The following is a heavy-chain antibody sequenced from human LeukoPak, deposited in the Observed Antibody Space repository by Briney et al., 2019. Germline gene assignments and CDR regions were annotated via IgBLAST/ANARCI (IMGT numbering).Heavy chain of an antibody. Sequence: SVKVSCKASGGTFSSYAISWVRQAPGQGLEWMGRIIPIFGTANYAQKFQGRVTITTDESTSTAYMELSSLRSEDTAVYYCARDRGSVVVVAAYDAFDIWGQGTMVTVSS. V-gene: IGHV1-69*05. CDR3: ARDRGSVVVVAAYDAFDI. D-gene: IGHD2-15*01. CDR2: IIPIFGTA. J-gene: IGHJ3*02. CDR1: GGTFSSYA.